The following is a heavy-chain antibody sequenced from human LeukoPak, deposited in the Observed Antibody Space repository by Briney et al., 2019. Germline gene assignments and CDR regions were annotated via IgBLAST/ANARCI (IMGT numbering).Heavy chain of an antibody. Sequence: GGSLRLSCAASGFTFSSYAMDWVRQAPGKGLEWVSAIGGDGGNTYYADSVKGRFTISRDNSKNTLYLQMYSLRAEDTAIYYCARDAKIYGDPYYFDYWGQGTLVTVSS. CDR1: GFTFSSYA. CDR3: ARDAKIYGDPYYFDY. CDR2: IGGDGGNT. J-gene: IGHJ4*02. V-gene: IGHV3-23*01. D-gene: IGHD4-17*01.